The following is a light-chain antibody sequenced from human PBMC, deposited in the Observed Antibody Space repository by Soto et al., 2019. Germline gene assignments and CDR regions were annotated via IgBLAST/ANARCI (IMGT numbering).Light chain of an antibody. CDR1: QSVSIY. V-gene: IGKV3-11*01. J-gene: IGKJ5*01. CDR2: DAS. CDR3: QQRSNWPPKIT. Sequence: EIVFAQSPATLSLSPGERATLSCSASQSVSIYLAWYQQKPGQAPRLLIYDASNRATGIPARFSGSGSGTDFTLTISSLEPEDFAVYYCQQRSNWPPKITFGQGTRLEIK.